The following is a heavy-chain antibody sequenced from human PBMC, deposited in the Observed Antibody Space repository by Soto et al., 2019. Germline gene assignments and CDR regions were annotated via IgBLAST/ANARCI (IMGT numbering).Heavy chain of an antibody. CDR3: AKDGVKYAILSPVDS. J-gene: IGHJ4*02. CDR1: GFIFNVFT. V-gene: IGHV3-30*18. Sequence: QVQLVESGGGVVQPGRSLRLACTSSGFIFNVFTMHWVRQAPGKGLEWVAGTSYDGSNKYYADSVKGRFTISRDNSKNTLSLQMNSLRPEDTAVYYWAKDGVKYAILSPVDSWGQGTLVSVYS. D-gene: IGHD2-2*01. CDR2: TSYDGSNK.